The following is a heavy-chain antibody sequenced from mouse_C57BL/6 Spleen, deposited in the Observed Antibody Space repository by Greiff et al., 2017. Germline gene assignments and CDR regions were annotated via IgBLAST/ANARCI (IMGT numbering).Heavy chain of an antibody. CDR2: FYPGRGSI. CDR1: GYTFTEYT. CDR3: ARHQRYDDYYAMDY. D-gene: IGHD2-12*01. V-gene: IGHV1-62-2*01. Sequence: LQLQHSGAELVKPGASVKLSCKASGYTFTEYTIHWVKQRSGQGLEWIGWFYPGRGSIKYNEKFKDKATLPADKSSSTGYMEISRLTSEDSAVYFCARHQRYDDYYAMDYWGQGTSVTVSS. J-gene: IGHJ4*01.